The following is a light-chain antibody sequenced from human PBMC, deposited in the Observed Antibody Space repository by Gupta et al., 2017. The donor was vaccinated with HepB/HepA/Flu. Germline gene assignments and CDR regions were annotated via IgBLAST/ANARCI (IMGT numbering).Light chain of an antibody. J-gene: IGLJ1*01. CDR3: SSYTSSSTNV. Sequence: QSALTQPASVSGSPGQSTTISCTGPSSDVGGYNYVSWYQQHPGKAPKLMIYDVSNRPSGVSNRFSGSKSGNTASLTISGLQAEDEADYYCSSYTSSSTNVFGTGTKVTVL. CDR2: DVS. V-gene: IGLV2-14*01. CDR1: SSDVGGYNY.